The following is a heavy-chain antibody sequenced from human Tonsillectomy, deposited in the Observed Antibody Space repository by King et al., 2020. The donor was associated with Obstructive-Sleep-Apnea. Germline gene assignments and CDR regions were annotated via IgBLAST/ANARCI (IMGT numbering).Heavy chain of an antibody. D-gene: IGHD3-3*02. CDR1: EFTFSSYW. CDR2: IHSDGSST. V-gene: IGHV3-74*03. J-gene: IGHJ6*02. Sequence: EVQLQESGGGLVQPGGSLSLSCASSEFTFSSYWMQWVRQAPGTGLVWVSRIHSDGSSTTYAASVEGRFTMSRDTAKNTLFLQMNSLRAEDTAVYYCARVAFSSPHFYYCGRDVWGQGTTVTVSS. CDR3: ARVAFSSPHFYYCGRDV.